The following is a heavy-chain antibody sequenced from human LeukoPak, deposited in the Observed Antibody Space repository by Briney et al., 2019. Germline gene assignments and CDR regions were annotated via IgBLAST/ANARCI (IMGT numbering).Heavy chain of an antibody. V-gene: IGHV3-23*01. CDR1: GFTFTFYA. Sequence: PGGSLRLSCAASGFTFTFYAMSWVRQAPGKGLQWVSTIRGSGFNTYYADSVKGRFTISRDNSKNTLYLQMTSLRAEDTAVYYCGKGAAAGDSYYYYYMDVWGKGTTVTVSS. D-gene: IGHD6-13*01. CDR2: IRGSGFNT. J-gene: IGHJ6*03. CDR3: GKGAAAGDSYYYYYMDV.